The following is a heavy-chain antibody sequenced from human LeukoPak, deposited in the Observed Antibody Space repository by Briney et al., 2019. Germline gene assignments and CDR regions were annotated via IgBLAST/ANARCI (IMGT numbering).Heavy chain of an antibody. CDR3: AKDRVSPGFNWFDP. Sequence: GGSLRLSCAASGFTFSSYWMSWVRQAPGKGLEWVSAINGRGDNTYYADFVKGRFTISRDNSKSTVYLQMNSLRTEDTAVYYCAKDRVSPGFNWFDPWGQGTLVTVSS. CDR1: GFTFSSYW. CDR2: INGRGDNT. V-gene: IGHV3-23*01. J-gene: IGHJ5*02. D-gene: IGHD2/OR15-2a*01.